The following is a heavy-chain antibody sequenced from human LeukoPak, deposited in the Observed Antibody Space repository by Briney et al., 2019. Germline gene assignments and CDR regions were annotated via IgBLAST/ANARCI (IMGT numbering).Heavy chain of an antibody. CDR2: INAGNGNT. J-gene: IGHJ5*02. V-gene: IGHV1-3*03. D-gene: IGHD2-15*01. CDR1: GYTFTSYA. Sequence: ASVKVSCKASGYTFTSYAMHWVRQAPGQRLEWMGWINAGNGNTKYSQEFQGRVTINRDTSASTAYMELSSLRSEDMAVYYCAREGPWRCSGGSCYSGYNWFDPWGQGTLVTVSS. CDR3: AREGPWRCSGGSCYSGYNWFDP.